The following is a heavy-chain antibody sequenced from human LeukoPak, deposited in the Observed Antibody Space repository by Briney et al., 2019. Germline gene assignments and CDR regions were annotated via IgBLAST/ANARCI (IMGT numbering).Heavy chain of an antibody. CDR2: IYTSGST. CDR3: ARDRGSSGWYLPYYFDY. Sequence: SETLSLTCTVSGGSISSYYWSWIRQPAGKGLEWIGRIYTSGSTNYNPSLKSRVTMSVDTSKNQFSLKLCSVTAADTAVYYCARDRGSSGWYLPYYFDYWGQGTLVTVSS. J-gene: IGHJ4*02. V-gene: IGHV4-4*07. D-gene: IGHD6-19*01. CDR1: GGSISSYY.